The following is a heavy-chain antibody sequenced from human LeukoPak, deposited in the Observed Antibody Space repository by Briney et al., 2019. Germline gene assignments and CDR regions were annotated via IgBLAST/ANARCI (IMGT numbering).Heavy chain of an antibody. CDR2: ISSSGSTI. CDR1: GFTFSDHY. D-gene: IGHD6-6*01. CDR3: ARLYSSSSGLRASDY. V-gene: IGHV3-11*04. Sequence: GGSLRLSCAASGFTFSDHYMSWIRQAPGKGLEWVSYISSSGSTIFYADSVKGRFTISRDNAKNSLYLQMNSLRAEDSAVYYCARLYSSSSGLRASDYWGQGTLVTVSS. J-gene: IGHJ4*02.